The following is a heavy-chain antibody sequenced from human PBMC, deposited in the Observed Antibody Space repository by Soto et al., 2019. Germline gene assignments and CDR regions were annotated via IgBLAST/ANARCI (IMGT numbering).Heavy chain of an antibody. Sequence: PSETLSLTCTVSGASISSYFWTWIRQPAGKGLDWIGRISTSGTTNYNPSLKSRVTMSVDTSKNNFSLNLSSVTAADTAVYYCAREAGPDRWFDPWGQGNLVTGSS. CDR3: AREAGPDRWFDP. V-gene: IGHV4-4*07. D-gene: IGHD6-19*01. CDR2: ISTSGTT. CDR1: GASISSYF. J-gene: IGHJ5*02.